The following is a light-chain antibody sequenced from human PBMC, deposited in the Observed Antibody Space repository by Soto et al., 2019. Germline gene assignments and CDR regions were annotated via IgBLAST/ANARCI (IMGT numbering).Light chain of an antibody. CDR3: QQYDSSPLT. CDR2: GAS. J-gene: IGKJ4*01. CDR1: QSVSSSF. V-gene: IGKV3-20*01. Sequence: EIVLTQSPGTLSLSPGERATLSCRASQSVSSSFLAWYQQKPGQAPRLLIYGASSRATGIPDRFSGSGSGTEFTLTIGRLEPEDVAVYYCQQYDSSPLTFGGGTKVEIK.